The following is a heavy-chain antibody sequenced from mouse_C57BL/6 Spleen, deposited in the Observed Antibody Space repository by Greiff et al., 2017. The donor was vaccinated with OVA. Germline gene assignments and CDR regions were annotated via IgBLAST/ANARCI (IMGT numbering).Heavy chain of an antibody. D-gene: IGHD6-2*01. CDR3: ARAVSFDY. CDR1: GYSITSGYY. V-gene: IGHV3-6*01. CDR2: ISYDGSN. J-gene: IGHJ2*01. Sequence: EVQLVESGPGLVKPSQSLSLTCSVTGYSITSGYYWNWIRQFPGNKLEWMGYISYDGSNNYNPSLKNRISITRDTSKNQFFLKLNSVTTEDTATYYCARAVSFDYWGQGTTLTVSS.